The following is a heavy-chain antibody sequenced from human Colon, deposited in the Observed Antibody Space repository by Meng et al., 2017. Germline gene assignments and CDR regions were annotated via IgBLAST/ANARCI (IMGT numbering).Heavy chain of an antibody. CDR3: ARGVDWAKSGNF. V-gene: IGHV4-34*01. CDR2: IHPSGST. J-gene: IGHJ4*02. CDR1: GGSFMDYY. D-gene: IGHD3-9*01. Sequence: QRQRRQVGAGLLKPSETLSLTCAVDGGSFMDYYLPWIRQPPGKGLEWVGEIHPSGSTYYSPSLQSRVTITLDTSKNQFSLTLSSMTAADTAVYYCARGVDWAKSGNFWGQGTLVTVSS.